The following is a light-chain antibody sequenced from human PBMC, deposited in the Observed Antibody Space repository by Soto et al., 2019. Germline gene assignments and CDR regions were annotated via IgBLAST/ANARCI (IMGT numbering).Light chain of an antibody. V-gene: IGLV6-57*03. CDR2: EDN. CDR1: SGSIASNY. Sequence: NFMLTQPHSVSESPGKMVTISCTRSSGSIASNYVQWYQQRPGSAPTTVIYEDNQRPSGVPDRFSGSIDSSSNSASLTISGLKTEDEADYYCQSYDSSPWVFGGGTKLTVL. J-gene: IGLJ3*02. CDR3: QSYDSSPWV.